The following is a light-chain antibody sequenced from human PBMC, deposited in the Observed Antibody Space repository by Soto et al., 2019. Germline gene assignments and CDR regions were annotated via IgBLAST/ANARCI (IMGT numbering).Light chain of an antibody. V-gene: IGKV3-20*01. Sequence: EIVLTLSPGTLSLSPGERATLSCRASQSGSSSYLAWYQQKPGQAPRLLIYGASSRATGIPDRFSGSGSGTDFTLTISRLEPEDFAVYYCQQYGSSPRTFGQGTKVEIK. J-gene: IGKJ1*01. CDR3: QQYGSSPRT. CDR1: QSGSSSY. CDR2: GAS.